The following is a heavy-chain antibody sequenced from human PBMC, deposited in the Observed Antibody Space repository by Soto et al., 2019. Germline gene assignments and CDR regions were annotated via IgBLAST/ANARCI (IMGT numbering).Heavy chain of an antibody. CDR1: GYTFTSYG. CDR2: ISAYNGNT. CDR3: AWQTVDGTWPLDYYYYGMDV. D-gene: IGHD6-19*01. Sequence: GASVKVSCKASGYTFTSYGISWVRQAPGQGLEWMGWISAYNGNTNYAQKLQGRVTMTTDTSTSTAYMELRSLRSDDTAVYYCAWQTVDGTWPLDYYYYGMDVWGQGTTVTVSS. J-gene: IGHJ6*02. V-gene: IGHV1-18*01.